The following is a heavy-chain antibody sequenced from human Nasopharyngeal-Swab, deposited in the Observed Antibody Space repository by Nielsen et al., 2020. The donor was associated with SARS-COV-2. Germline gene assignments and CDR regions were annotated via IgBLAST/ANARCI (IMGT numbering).Heavy chain of an antibody. D-gene: IGHD2-2*01. J-gene: IGHJ3*02. Sequence: GESLKISCAASGFTFRNFGIHWVRQAPGKGLEWVAVVSPDGTSKDYADSVKGRFTISRDNSKITLDLQMNSLRVEDTAVYYCVRDMRGAYAFDIWDQGTMVTVSS. V-gene: IGHV3-30*03. CDR1: GFTFRNFG. CDR3: VRDMRGAYAFDI. CDR2: VSPDGTSK.